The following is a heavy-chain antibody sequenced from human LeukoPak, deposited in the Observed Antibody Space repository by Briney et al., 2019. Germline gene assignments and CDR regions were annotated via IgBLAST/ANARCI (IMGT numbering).Heavy chain of an antibody. Sequence: GGSLRLSCAASGFTFSSYWMHWVRQAPGKGLVWVSRISSDGSITSYADSVKGRFTISRDNVKNTLYLQMNSLRAEGTAVYYCARAPSLAYAFDIWGQGTMLTVSS. V-gene: IGHV3-74*01. CDR2: ISSDGSIT. CDR3: ARAPSLAYAFDI. J-gene: IGHJ3*02. CDR1: GFTFSSYW.